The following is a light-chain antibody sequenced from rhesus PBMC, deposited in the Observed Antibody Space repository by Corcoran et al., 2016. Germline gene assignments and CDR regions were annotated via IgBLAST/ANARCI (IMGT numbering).Light chain of an antibody. Sequence: DIQMTQSPSSLSASVGDRVTITCRASQTISSYSAWYQQKPGKVLKLLIYAASSLESGAPSRFSGSGSGTDFTLTISSLQPEDFATYYCQQHNSPPWTFGQGTKVEIK. CDR2: AAS. CDR3: QQHNSPPWT. CDR1: QTISSY. J-gene: IGKJ1*01. V-gene: IGKV1-44*01.